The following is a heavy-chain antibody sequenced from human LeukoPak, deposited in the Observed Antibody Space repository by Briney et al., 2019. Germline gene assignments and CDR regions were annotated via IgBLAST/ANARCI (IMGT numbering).Heavy chain of an antibody. J-gene: IGHJ5*02. CDR3: ARDLGVPAAGLRFDP. D-gene: IGHD2-2*01. CDR2: IYYSGST. V-gene: IGHV4-31*11. Sequence: SETLSLTCAVYGGSFSGYYWSWIRQHPGKGLEWIGYIYYSGSTYYNPSLKSRVTISVDTSKNQFSLKLSSVTAADTAVYYCARDLGVPAAGLRFDPWGQGTLVTVSS. CDR1: GGSFSGYY.